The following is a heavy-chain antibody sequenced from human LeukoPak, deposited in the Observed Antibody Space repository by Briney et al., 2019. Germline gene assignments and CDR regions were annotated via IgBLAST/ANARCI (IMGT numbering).Heavy chain of an antibody. D-gene: IGHD2-15*01. CDR1: GFTFSTFA. V-gene: IGHV3-48*01. J-gene: IGHJ6*03. CDR2: ISSSSTI. CDR3: ARGYCSGGSCWAGYYYMDV. Sequence: GGSLRLSCAASGFTFSTFAMIWVRQPPGKGLEWVSYISSSSTIYYADSVKGRFTISRDNAKNSLYLQMNSLRAEDTAVYYCARGYCSGGSCWAGYYYMDVWGKGTTVTVSS.